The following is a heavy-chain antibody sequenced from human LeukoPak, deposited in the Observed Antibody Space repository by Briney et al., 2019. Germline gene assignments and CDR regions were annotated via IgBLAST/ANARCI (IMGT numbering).Heavy chain of an antibody. CDR3: ARVSGLVVYACVDY. D-gene: IGHD2-8*02. CDR1: GGSISSGGYY. CDR2: IYYSGST. J-gene: IGHJ4*02. Sequence: SETPSLTCTVSGGSISSGGYYWSWIRQHPGKGLEWIGYIYYSGSTYYNPSLKSRVTISVDTSKNQFSLKLSSVTAADTAVYYCARVSGLVVYACVDYWGQGTLVTVSS. V-gene: IGHV4-31*03.